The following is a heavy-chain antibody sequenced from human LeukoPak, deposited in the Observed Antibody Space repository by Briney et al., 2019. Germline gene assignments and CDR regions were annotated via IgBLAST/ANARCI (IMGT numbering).Heavy chain of an antibody. V-gene: IGHV3-21*01. CDR1: GFTFSSYS. CDR3: AIVDIVATIGYGMDV. Sequence: GGSLRLSCAASGFTFSSYSMNWVRQAPGKGLEWVSSISSSSSYIYYADSVKGRFTISRDDAKNSLYLQMNSLRAEDTAVYYCAIVDIVATIGYGMDVWGQGTTVTVPS. J-gene: IGHJ6*02. CDR2: ISSSSSYI. D-gene: IGHD5-12*01.